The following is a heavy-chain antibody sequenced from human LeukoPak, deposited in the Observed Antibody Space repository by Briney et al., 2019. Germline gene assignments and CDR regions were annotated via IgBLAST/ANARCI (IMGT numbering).Heavy chain of an antibody. V-gene: IGHV4-34*01. Sequence: SETLSLTCAVYGGSFSGYYWSWIRQPPGKGLEWIGEINHSGSTNYNPSLKSRVTISVDTSKNQFSLELSSVTAADTAVYYCARVTTGYVWGSYRWNWFDPWGQGTLVTVSS. CDR2: INHSGST. D-gene: IGHD3-16*02. CDR1: GGSFSGYY. CDR3: ARVTTGYVWGSYRWNWFDP. J-gene: IGHJ5*02.